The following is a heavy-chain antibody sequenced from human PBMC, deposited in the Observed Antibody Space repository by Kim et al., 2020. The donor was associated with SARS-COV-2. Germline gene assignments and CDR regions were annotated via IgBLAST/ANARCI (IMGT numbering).Heavy chain of an antibody. Sequence: GGSLRLSCAASGFAFSSYTMNWVRQAPGKGLEWVSSTSGSGTYIHYADSVKGRFTISRDNAKNSLFLQMNSLRVEDRAMYYCSGSPPDYYGMDVWGQGTTVIVS. D-gene: IGHD1-26*01. J-gene: IGHJ6*02. CDR3: SGSPPDYYGMDV. V-gene: IGHV3-21*06. CDR2: TSGSGTYI. CDR1: GFAFSSYT.